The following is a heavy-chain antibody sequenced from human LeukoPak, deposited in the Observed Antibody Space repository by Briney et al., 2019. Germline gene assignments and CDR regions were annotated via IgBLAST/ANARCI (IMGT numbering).Heavy chain of an antibody. D-gene: IGHD5-18*01. CDR2: ISGSGGNT. V-gene: IGHV3-23*01. Sequence: GGSLRLSCAASGFTFSSYGMSWVRQAPGKGLEWVSAISGSGGNTYSADSVKGRFTISRDNSKNTLYLQMNSLRAEETAVYYCARERRGYSYGLYYYYYMDVWGKGTTVTVSS. J-gene: IGHJ6*03. CDR1: GFTFSSYG. CDR3: ARERRGYSYGLYYYYYMDV.